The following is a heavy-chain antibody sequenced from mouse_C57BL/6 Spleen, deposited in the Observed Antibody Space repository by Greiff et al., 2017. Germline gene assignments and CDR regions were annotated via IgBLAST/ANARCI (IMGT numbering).Heavy chain of an antibody. Sequence: VQLQQSGPELVKPGASVKFSCKASGYAFSSSWMHWVKQRPGKGLEWIGRIYPGDGDTNYNGKFKGKATLTADTSSSTAYMQLSSLTSEDSAVYFCAGGTEGCWGQGTTLTVSS. J-gene: IGHJ2*01. CDR3: AGGTEGC. CDR1: GYAFSSSW. D-gene: IGHD3-3*01. CDR2: IYPGDGDT. V-gene: IGHV1-82*01.